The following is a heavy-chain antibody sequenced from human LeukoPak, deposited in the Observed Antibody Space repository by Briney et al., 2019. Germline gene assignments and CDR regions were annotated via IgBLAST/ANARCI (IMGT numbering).Heavy chain of an antibody. V-gene: IGHV3-30*02. CDR2: IRYDGSNK. D-gene: IGHD1-1*01. CDR3: ARKGVAPPNWTN. CDR1: GFTFSSYG. J-gene: IGHJ4*02. Sequence: GGSLRLSCAASGFTFSSYGMHWVRQAPGKGLEWVAFIRYDGSNKYYADSVKGRFTISRDNSKNTLYLQMNSLRAEDTAVYYCARKGVAPPNWTNWGQGTLVTVSS.